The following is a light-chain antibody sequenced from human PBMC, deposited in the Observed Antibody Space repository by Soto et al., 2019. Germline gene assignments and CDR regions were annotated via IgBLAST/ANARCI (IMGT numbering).Light chain of an antibody. CDR2: GAS. V-gene: IGKV3-15*01. CDR3: QQCSVWPRT. Sequence: EIIMTHSPTTLSVSPGSRVTLSCRASQSVSGDLAWYQQKPGKAPRLLIYGASTRATGIPARFSGSGSGTEFTLTISSLQPEDFAVYFCQQCSVWPRTFGHGTKVDIK. CDR1: QSVSGD. J-gene: IGKJ1*01.